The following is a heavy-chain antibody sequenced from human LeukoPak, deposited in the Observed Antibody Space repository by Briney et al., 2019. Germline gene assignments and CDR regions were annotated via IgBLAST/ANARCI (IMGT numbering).Heavy chain of an antibody. D-gene: IGHD2-2*01. V-gene: IGHV3-23*01. CDR3: AKAGLGYCSSTSCHRINYYYYYMDV. CDR1: GFTFSSYA. CDR2: ISGSGGST. Sequence: GGSLRLSCAASGFTFSSYAMSWVRQAPGKGLEWVSAISGSGGSTYYADSVKGRFTISRDNSKNTPYLQMNSLRAEDTAVYYCAKAGLGYCSSTSCHRINYYYYYMDVWGKGTTVTVSS. J-gene: IGHJ6*03.